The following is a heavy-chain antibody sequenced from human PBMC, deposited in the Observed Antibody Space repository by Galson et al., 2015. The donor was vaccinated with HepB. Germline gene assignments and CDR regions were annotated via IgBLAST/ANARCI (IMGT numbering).Heavy chain of an antibody. CDR1: GFTFSSYA. CDR3: AKMKTEAAAGTRGYYYYGMDV. CDR2: ISGSGGST. J-gene: IGHJ6*02. D-gene: IGHD6-13*01. V-gene: IGHV3-23*01. Sequence: SLRLSCAASGFTFSSYAMSWVRQAPGKGLEWVSAISGSGGSTYYADSVKGRFTISRDNSKNTLYLQMNSLRAEDTAVYYCAKMKTEAAAGTRGYYYYGMDVWGQGTTVTVSS.